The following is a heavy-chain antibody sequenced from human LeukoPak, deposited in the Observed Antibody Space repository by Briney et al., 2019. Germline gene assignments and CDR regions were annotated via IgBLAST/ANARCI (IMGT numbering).Heavy chain of an antibody. CDR3: ARPLPYSGSYFDY. Sequence: GGSLRLSCAASGFTFSSYWMSWVRQAPGKGLEWVANIKQDGSEKYYVDSVKGRFTTSRDNAKNSLYLQMNSLRAEDTAVYYCARPLPYSGSYFDYWGQGTLVTVSS. J-gene: IGHJ4*02. CDR1: GFTFSSYW. CDR2: IKQDGSEK. V-gene: IGHV3-7*01. D-gene: IGHD1-26*01.